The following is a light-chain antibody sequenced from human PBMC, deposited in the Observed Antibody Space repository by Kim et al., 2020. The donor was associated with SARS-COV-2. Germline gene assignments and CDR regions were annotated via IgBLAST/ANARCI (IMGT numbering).Light chain of an antibody. CDR2: VNSDGSH. Sequence: QLVLTQSPSASASLGASVKLTCTLNSGHSSYAIAWHQQQPEKGPRYLMKVNSDGSHSKGDGIPDRFSGSSSGAERYLTISSLQSEDDADYYCQTWGTGIRVFGGGTKVTVL. V-gene: IGLV4-69*01. CDR3: QTWGTGIRV. J-gene: IGLJ3*02. CDR1: SGHSSYA.